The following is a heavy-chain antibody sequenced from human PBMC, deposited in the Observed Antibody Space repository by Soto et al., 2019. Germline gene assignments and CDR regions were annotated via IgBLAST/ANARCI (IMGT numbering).Heavy chain of an antibody. CDR3: AHRGSIAAAQKVYNWFDP. CDR2: IYWDDDK. CDR1: GFSLSTSGVG. Sequence: QITLKESGPPLVKPTQTLTLTCTFSGFSLSTSGVGVGWIRQPPGKALEWLALIYWDDDKRYSPSLKSRLTSPKDTSKNQLVLTITNMDPVDTATYSCAHRGSIAAAQKVYNWFDPWGQGTLVTVSS. V-gene: IGHV2-5*02. J-gene: IGHJ5*02. D-gene: IGHD6-13*01.